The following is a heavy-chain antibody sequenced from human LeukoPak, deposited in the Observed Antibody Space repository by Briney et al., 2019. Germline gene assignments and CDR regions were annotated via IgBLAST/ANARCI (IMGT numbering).Heavy chain of an antibody. CDR2: IKDDGSEK. J-gene: IGHJ6*02. D-gene: IGHD3-3*01. Sequence: PGGSLRVSCAGSGFTFSSHWMNWVRQAPGKGLEWVASIKDDGSEKYFLDSVNGRFAISRDNAKNSLYLQMSSLRAEDTAVYYCARRGITISGVLVYHYSGLDVWGQGTTVTVSS. CDR1: GFTFSSHW. CDR3: ARRGITISGVLVYHYSGLDV. V-gene: IGHV3-7*02.